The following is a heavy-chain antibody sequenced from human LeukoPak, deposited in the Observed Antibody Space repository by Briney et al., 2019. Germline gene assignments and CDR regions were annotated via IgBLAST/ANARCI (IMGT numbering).Heavy chain of an antibody. J-gene: IGHJ4*02. D-gene: IGHD6-13*01. Sequence: PGGSLRLSCAASGFTFSSYGMHWVRQAPGKGLEWVAVISYDGSNKYYADSVKGRFTISRDNSKNTLYLQMNSLRAEDTAVYYCAKDLVRGYWGQGTLVTVSS. CDR3: AKDLVRGY. CDR2: ISYDGSNK. CDR1: GFTFSSYG. V-gene: IGHV3-30*18.